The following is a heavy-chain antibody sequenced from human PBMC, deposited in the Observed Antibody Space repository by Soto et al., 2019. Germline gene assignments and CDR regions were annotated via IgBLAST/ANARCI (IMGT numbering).Heavy chain of an antibody. J-gene: IGHJ4*02. CDR3: AKELSSRWFPLDH. D-gene: IGHD6-13*01. V-gene: IGHV3-23*01. Sequence: LGGALRLSCVASGFTFSSDALTWVRQARGKGLEWVSSISGSGGSTYYADSVKGRFTISGDNSKNTLYLQMNSLRAEDTAVYYCAKELSSRWFPLDHWGQGTLLTVSS. CDR2: ISGSGGST. CDR1: GFTFSSDA.